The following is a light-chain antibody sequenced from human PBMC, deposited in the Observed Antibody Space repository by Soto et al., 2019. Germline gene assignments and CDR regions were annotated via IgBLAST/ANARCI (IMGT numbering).Light chain of an antibody. CDR2: GAS. V-gene: IGKV3-15*01. CDR1: QSVGGN. CDR3: QQYNNWPLT. Sequence: EIVMTQSPATLSVSPGERATLSRRASQSVGGNLAWYQQKPGQAPKLLIYGASTMATGIPSWFSGSGSGTEFTLTISSLQSEDFAVYYCQQYNNWPLTFGGGTKVEIK. J-gene: IGKJ4*01.